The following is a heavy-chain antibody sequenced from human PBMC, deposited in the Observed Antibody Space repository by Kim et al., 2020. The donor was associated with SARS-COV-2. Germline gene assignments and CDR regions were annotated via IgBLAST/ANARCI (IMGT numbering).Heavy chain of an antibody. Sequence: TKYSQKCEGRVTITRDTSASTAYMELSSLRSEDTAVYYCASDSYSTPFDYWGQGTLVTVSS. CDR3: ASDSYSTPFDY. J-gene: IGHJ4*02. D-gene: IGHD6-13*01. V-gene: IGHV1-3*01. CDR2: T.